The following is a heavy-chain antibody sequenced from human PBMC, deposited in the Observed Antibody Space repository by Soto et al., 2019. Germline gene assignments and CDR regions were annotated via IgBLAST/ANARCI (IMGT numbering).Heavy chain of an antibody. Sequence: GASVKVSCKASGGTFSSYAISWVRQAPGQGLEWMGGIIPIFGTANYAQKFQGRVTITADESTSTAYMELSSLRSEDTAVYYCAKEMATAHYFDYWGQGTLVTVSS. D-gene: IGHD5-18*01. CDR3: AKEMATAHYFDY. CDR2: IIPIFGTA. V-gene: IGHV1-69*13. J-gene: IGHJ4*02. CDR1: GGTFSSYA.